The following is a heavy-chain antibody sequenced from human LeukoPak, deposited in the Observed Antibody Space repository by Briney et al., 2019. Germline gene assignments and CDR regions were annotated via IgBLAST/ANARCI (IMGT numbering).Heavy chain of an antibody. CDR1: GFTFSSYG. CDR3: AKDYDFWSGYSLRLYYYYGMDV. CDR2: ISYDGSNK. Sequence: GGSLRLSCAASGFTFSSYGMHWVRQAPGKGLEWVAVISYDGSNKYYADSVKGRFTISRDNSKNTLYLQMNSLRAEDTAVYYCAKDYDFWSGYSLRLYYYYGMDVWGQGTTVTVSS. D-gene: IGHD3-3*01. V-gene: IGHV3-30*18. J-gene: IGHJ6*02.